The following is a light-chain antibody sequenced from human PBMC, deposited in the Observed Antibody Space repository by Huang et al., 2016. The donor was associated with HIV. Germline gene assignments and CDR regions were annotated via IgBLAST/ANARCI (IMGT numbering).Light chain of an antibody. CDR3: MQALQTPWT. CDR2: LGS. CDR1: QSLQHSNGYYY. V-gene: IGKV2-28*01. J-gene: IGKJ1*01. Sequence: NVMTQSPLSLSVTPGESASISCRSSQSLQHSNGYYYLDWYVQKPGQSPQLLIYLGSFRASGVPDRFSGGGSGTNFTLRISGVEADDVGIYYCMQALQTPWTFGQGTKVAIK.